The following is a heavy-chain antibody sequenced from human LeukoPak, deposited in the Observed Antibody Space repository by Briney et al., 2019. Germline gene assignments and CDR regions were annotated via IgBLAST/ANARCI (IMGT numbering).Heavy chain of an antibody. CDR2: IYYSGST. J-gene: IGHJ5*02. Sequence: PSETLSLTCTVSGGSISSGGYYWSWIRQHPGKGLERIGYIYYSGSTYYNPSLKSRVTISVDTSKNQFSLKLSSVTAADTAVYYCARDGVRRYCSGGSCASYNWFDPWGQGTLVTVSS. D-gene: IGHD2-15*01. V-gene: IGHV4-31*03. CDR3: ARDGVRRYCSGGSCASYNWFDP. CDR1: GGSISSGGYY.